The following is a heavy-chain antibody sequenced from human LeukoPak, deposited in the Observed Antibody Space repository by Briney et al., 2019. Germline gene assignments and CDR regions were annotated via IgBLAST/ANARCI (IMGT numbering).Heavy chain of an antibody. V-gene: IGHV3-23*01. CDR1: GFTFSSYA. D-gene: IGHD2-2*01. Sequence: GGSLRLSCAASGFTFSSYAMSWVRQAPGKGLEWVSAISGSGGSTHYADSVKGRFTISRDNSKNTLYLQMNSLRAEDTAVYYCAKDRVPVTIVPTEQDYWGQGTLVTVSS. J-gene: IGHJ4*02. CDR3: AKDRVPVTIVPTEQDY. CDR2: ISGSGGST.